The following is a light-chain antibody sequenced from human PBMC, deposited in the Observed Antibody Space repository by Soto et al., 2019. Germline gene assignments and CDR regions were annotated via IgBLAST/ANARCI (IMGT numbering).Light chain of an antibody. CDR2: GAS. J-gene: IGKJ1*01. CDR3: QQYGSSPTWT. V-gene: IGKV3-20*01. Sequence: EIVLTQSPGTLSLSPGERATLSCRASQSVSSTYLAWYQQKPGQSPRLLIYGASSRATGIPDRFSGSASGTDFPLTISRLEPEDFAVYYCQQYGSSPTWTFGQGTKVEIK. CDR1: QSVSSTY.